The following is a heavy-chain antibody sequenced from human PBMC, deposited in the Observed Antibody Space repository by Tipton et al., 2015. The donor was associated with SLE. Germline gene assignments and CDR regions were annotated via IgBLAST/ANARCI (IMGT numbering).Heavy chain of an antibody. J-gene: IGHJ6*02. CDR3: VRGPKDV. V-gene: IGHV4-39*07. CDR1: GGSISSSSYY. Sequence: TLSLTCTVSGGSISSSSYYWGWIRQPPGKGLEWIGSIYYSGSTYYNPSLESRLTMSADTSKNQISLKLSSVSAADTAVYYCVRGPKDVWGQGTTVTVSS. CDR2: IYYSGST.